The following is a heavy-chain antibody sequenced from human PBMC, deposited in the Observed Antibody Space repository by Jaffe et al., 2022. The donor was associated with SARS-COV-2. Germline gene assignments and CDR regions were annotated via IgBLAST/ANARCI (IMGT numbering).Heavy chain of an antibody. CDR2: IYSGGST. Sequence: EVQLVESGGGLIQPGGSLRLSCAASGFTVSSNYMSWVRQAPGKGLEWVSVIYSGGSTYYADSVKGRFTISRDNSKNTLYLQMNSLRAEDTAVYYCARAGYSSSWYYYYGMDVWGQGTTVTVSS. V-gene: IGHV3-53*01. CDR3: ARAGYSSSWYYYYGMDV. D-gene: IGHD6-13*01. J-gene: IGHJ6*02. CDR1: GFTVSSNY.